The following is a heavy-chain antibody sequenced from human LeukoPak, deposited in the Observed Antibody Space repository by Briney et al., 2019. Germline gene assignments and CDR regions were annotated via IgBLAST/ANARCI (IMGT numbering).Heavy chain of an antibody. D-gene: IGHD4-17*01. Sequence: PSETLSLTCAVSGGSISSGGYSWSWIRQSPGKGLEWIGYIYHSGSTYYNPSLKSRVTISVDRSKNQFSLKLSSVTAADTAVYYCARLSNYGGNSDYWGQGTLVTVSS. CDR3: ARLSNYGGNSDY. CDR2: IYHSGST. V-gene: IGHV4-30-2*06. J-gene: IGHJ4*02. CDR1: GGSISSGGYS.